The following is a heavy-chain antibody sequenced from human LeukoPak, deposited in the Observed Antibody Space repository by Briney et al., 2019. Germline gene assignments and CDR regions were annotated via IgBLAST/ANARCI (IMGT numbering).Heavy chain of an antibody. Sequence: ASVKASCKASGYTFTSYGISWVRQAPGQGLEWMGWISAYNGNTNYAQKLQGRVTMTTDTSTSTAYMELRSLRSDDTAVYYCARDGDITIFGVVISYFDYWGQGTLVTVSS. J-gene: IGHJ4*02. D-gene: IGHD3-3*01. V-gene: IGHV1-18*01. CDR1: GYTFTSYG. CDR2: ISAYNGNT. CDR3: ARDGDITIFGVVISYFDY.